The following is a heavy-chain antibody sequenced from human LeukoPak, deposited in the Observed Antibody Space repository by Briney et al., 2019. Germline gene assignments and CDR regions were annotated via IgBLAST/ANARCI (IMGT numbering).Heavy chain of an antibody. D-gene: IGHD3-10*01. CDR2: INPSGGGT. CDR3: ARGPSGSDY. J-gene: IGHJ4*02. CDR1: GYTFTGYY. V-gene: IGHV1-2*06. Sequence: GASVKVSCKASGYTFTGYYIHWVRQAPGQGLEWMGRINPSGGGTNYAQKFQGRVTMTRDTSINTAYMDLSSLRSDDTAVYYCARGPSGSDYWGQGTLVTVSS.